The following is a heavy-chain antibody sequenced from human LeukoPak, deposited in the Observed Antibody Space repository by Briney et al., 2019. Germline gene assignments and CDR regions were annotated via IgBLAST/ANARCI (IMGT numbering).Heavy chain of an antibody. CDR3: ARHSQDSSSWYIFDY. CDR2: IYYSGST. CDR1: GGSISSYY. D-gene: IGHD6-13*01. Sequence: SETLSLNCTVSGGSISSYYWSWIRQPPGKGLEWIGYIYYSGSTNYNPSLKSRVTISVDTSKNQFSLKLSSVTAADTAVYYCARHSQDSSSWYIFDYWGQGTLVTVSS. J-gene: IGHJ4*02. V-gene: IGHV4-59*08.